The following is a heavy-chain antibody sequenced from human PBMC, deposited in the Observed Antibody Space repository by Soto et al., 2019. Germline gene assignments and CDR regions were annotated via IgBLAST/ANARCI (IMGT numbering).Heavy chain of an antibody. CDR3: ARDGSGGPGAMDV. CDR2: ISYDGSIK. D-gene: IGHD1-26*01. CDR1: GFSFNTYA. J-gene: IGHJ6*02. Sequence: QVQLVASGGGVVQPGRSLRLSCAASGFSFNTYAMNWVRQAPGKGLEWLALISYDGSIKYSADSVKGRFTLSRENSQNMLYMQMDSLRADDTAVYYCARDGSGGPGAMDVWGQGSTVTVSS. V-gene: IGHV3-30*01.